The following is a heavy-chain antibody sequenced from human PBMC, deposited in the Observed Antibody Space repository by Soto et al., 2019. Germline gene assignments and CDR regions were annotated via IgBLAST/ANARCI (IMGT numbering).Heavy chain of an antibody. V-gene: IGHV3-30*18. CDR1: GVTFSSYD. CDR3: AKSDYRFQTPPFDY. D-gene: IGHD3-10*01. J-gene: IGHJ4*02. CDR2: ISYDGSNH. Sequence: PGGSLRLSCAASGVTFSSYDMHGVRQAPGKGLEWVALISYDGSNHYYADSVKGRFTISRDNSKNTLYLQMNSLRADDTAVYYCAKSDYRFQTPPFDYWGQGTLVTVSS.